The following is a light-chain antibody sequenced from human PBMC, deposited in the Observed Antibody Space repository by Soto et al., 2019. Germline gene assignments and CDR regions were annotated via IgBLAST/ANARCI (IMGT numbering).Light chain of an antibody. Sequence: IQVTESPSSLSASVGDRVTITCRASQGIRNDLGWYHQKPGKAPKLLIYAASSLQSGVPSRFSGSGSGTEFTLTISSLQPDDFATYYCQQFNSYSPGAFGQGTKVDIK. V-gene: IGKV1-17*01. CDR2: AAS. J-gene: IGKJ1*01. CDR1: QGIRND. CDR3: QQFNSYSPGA.